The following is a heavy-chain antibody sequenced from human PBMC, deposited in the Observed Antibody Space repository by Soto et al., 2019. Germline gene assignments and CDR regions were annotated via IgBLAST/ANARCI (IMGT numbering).Heavy chain of an antibody. V-gene: IGHV1-18*01. CDR2: ISAYNGNT. J-gene: IGHJ6*02. CDR3: ARDSDSMVRGVTEYYYYGMHV. D-gene: IGHD3-10*01. CDR1: GYTFTSYG. Sequence: GASVKVSCKASGYTFTSYGISWVRQAPGQGLEWMGWISAYNGNTNYAQKLQGRVTMTTDTSTSTAYMELRSLRSDDTAVYYCARDSDSMVRGVTEYYYYGMHVWGQGTTVTVSS.